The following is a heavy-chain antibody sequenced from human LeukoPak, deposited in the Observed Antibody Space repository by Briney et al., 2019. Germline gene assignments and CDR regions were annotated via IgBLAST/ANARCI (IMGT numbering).Heavy chain of an antibody. CDR1: GFNFNSYD. V-gene: IGHV3-30*02. D-gene: IGHD1-26*01. CDR3: VKGVRMGVTSAFDI. J-gene: IGHJ3*02. CDR2: IRYDGSEK. Sequence: PGGSLRPSCAASGFNFNSYDMQWVRQSPGKGLEWVTFIRYDGSEKYYVDSVEGRFTISRDNSKNTLYLQMNSLRAEDTAVYYCVKGVRMGVTSAFDIWGQGTMVTVSS.